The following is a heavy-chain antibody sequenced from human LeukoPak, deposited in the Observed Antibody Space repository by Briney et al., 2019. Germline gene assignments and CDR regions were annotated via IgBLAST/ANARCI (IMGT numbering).Heavy chain of an antibody. CDR3: TRERVRGYSYGDPGY. J-gene: IGHJ4*02. V-gene: IGHV3-49*03. CDR2: ISSKVFGGTT. Sequence: GGSLRLSCTASGFTFADYAMSWFRQAPGKGLEWVSFISSKVFGGTTEYDASVKGRFTISRDDSKSIAYLQMKSLKTEDTAVYYCTRERVRGYSYGDPGYWGQGTLVTASS. D-gene: IGHD5-18*01. CDR1: GFTFADYA.